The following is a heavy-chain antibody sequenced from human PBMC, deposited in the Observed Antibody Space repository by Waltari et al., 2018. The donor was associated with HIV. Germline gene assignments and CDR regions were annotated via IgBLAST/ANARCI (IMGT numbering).Heavy chain of an antibody. J-gene: IGHJ3*02. Sequence: EVQLVQSGAEVRKSGGSLKISCKASGYTFTNYWIAWVRQMSGEGLEWMGIIYPFDSDTRYNPSFEGQITISADKSLATAYLEWSNLNASDAAIYYCARLFYYDTTGYINNAFDIWGQGTVVTVS. V-gene: IGHV5-51*03. CDR2: IYPFDSDT. CDR1: GYTFTNYW. D-gene: IGHD3-22*01. CDR3: ARLFYYDTTGYINNAFDI.